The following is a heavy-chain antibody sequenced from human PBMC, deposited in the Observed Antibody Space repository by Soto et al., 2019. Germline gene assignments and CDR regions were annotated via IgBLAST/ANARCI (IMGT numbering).Heavy chain of an antibody. CDR3: ARGGDDSKVGRT. V-gene: IGHV4-34*02. Sequence: QAQLQQWGAGGLNPWGPFSLPCAVYGESCSGYYCSWPRHPPGRGLEWIGEIHPSGSTYFNPSLQTRVTMSLDTSKNQFSLKLSSVTAADTAIYYCARGGDDSKVGRTWGQGTLVTVSS. CDR1: GESCSGYY. J-gene: IGHJ5*02. D-gene: IGHD1-26*01. CDR2: IHPSGST.